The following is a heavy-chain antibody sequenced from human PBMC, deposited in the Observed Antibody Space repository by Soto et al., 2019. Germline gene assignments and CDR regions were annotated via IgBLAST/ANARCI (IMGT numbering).Heavy chain of an antibody. CDR3: ARGDDILTGPVFDY. J-gene: IGHJ4*02. D-gene: IGHD3-9*01. Sequence: EVELLESGGGLVQPGGSLRLSCAASGFTFRNYAMSWVRQAPGKGLEWVSTISGSGGSTFYADSGKGRFTISRDNSRNTLYLQMNSLRAEDTAIYFCARGDDILTGPVFDYWGQGTLVTVSS. CDR2: ISGSGGST. V-gene: IGHV3-23*01. CDR1: GFTFRNYA.